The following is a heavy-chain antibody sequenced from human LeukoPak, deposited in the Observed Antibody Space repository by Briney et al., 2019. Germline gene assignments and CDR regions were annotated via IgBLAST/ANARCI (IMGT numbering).Heavy chain of an antibody. CDR2: VYYGGTT. CDR1: GGPISSTSYY. CDR3: ARRQTSGSRMMDV. Sequence: SETLSLTCTVSGGPISSTSYYWGWIRQPPGKGLEWIGNVYYGGTTHYNPSLRSRVTMSVDTSENQLSLKLSSVTAADTAVYYVARRQTSGSRMMDVWGKGTTVTICS. D-gene: IGHD1-26*01. V-gene: IGHV4-39*01. J-gene: IGHJ6*04.